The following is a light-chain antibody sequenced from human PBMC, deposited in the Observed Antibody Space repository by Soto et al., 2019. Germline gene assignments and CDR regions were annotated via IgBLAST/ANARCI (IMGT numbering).Light chain of an antibody. CDR1: QNIGNY. CDR2: GAS. CDR3: QQSDSIPFT. V-gene: IGKV1-39*01. Sequence: DIQMTQSPSSLSASVGDRVAITCRASQNIGNYLSWYAQKRGKAPTLLIYGASSLQSGVPSRFSGSGSGTRYTLTISSLQPEDFATYYCQQSDSIPFTFGQGTKLEMK. J-gene: IGKJ2*01.